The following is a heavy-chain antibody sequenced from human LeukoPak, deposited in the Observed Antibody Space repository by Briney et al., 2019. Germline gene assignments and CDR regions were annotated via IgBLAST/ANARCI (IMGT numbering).Heavy chain of an antibody. CDR1: GGSFSGYY. CDR3: ARRCGYSYGYDY. V-gene: IGHV4-34*01. J-gene: IGHJ4*02. D-gene: IGHD5-18*01. Sequence: SETLSLTCAVYGGSFSGYYWSWIRQPPGKGLEWIGEINHSGSTNYNPSLKSRVTISVDTSKNQFSLKLSSVTAADTAVYYCARRCGYSYGYDYWGQGTLVTVSS. CDR2: INHSGST.